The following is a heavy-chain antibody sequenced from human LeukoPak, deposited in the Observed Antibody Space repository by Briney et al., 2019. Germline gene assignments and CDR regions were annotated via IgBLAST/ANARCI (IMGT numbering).Heavy chain of an antibody. D-gene: IGHD3-16*01. J-gene: IGHJ6*03. CDR2: INPSNGAT. V-gene: IGHV1-46*01. CDR1: GYTFTMYY. CDR3: ARDERGGVRGSVGGLFASYYTYYYMDV. Sequence: ASVKVSCKASGYTFTMYYIHWVRQAPGQGLEWMGMINPSNGATTFAQRFQGRVTMTRDMSTTSVYMDLRSLRSEDTAVYFCARDERGGVRGSVGGLFASYYTYYYMDVWGRGTTVTVSS.